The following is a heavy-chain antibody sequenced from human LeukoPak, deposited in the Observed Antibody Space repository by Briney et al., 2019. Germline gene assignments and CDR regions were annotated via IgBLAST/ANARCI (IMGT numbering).Heavy chain of an antibody. Sequence: PGGSLRLSCAASGFTFSSYAMSWVRPAPGKGLEWVSAISGSGGSTYYADSVKGRFTISRDNSKNTLYLQMNSLRAEDTAVYYFAAEAAIRYFDWPRPGYGMDVWGKGTTVTVSS. CDR3: AAEAAIRYFDWPRPGYGMDV. CDR1: GFTFSSYA. V-gene: IGHV3-23*01. CDR2: ISGSGGST. J-gene: IGHJ6*04. D-gene: IGHD3-9*01.